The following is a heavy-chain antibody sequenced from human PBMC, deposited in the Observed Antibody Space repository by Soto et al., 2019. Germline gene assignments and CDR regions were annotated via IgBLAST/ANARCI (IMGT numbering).Heavy chain of an antibody. CDR1: VGSFSSGSYY. J-gene: IGHJ6*02. Sequence: SETLSLTCTVSVGSFSSGSYYWICIRQPPGKGLEWIGYIYYSGSTNYYPSLKSRVTISVDTSKNQFSLKLSSVTAADTAVYYCARDRNYGNYYYGMDVWGQGTTVTVSS. CDR3: ARDRNYGNYYYGMDV. V-gene: IGHV4-61*01. D-gene: IGHD1-7*01. CDR2: IYYSGST.